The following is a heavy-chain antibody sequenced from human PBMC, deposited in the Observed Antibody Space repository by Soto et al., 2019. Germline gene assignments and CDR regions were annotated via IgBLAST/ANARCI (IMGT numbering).Heavy chain of an antibody. CDR1: GYTFTSYG. CDR3: ARPRITMVRGGIPKPLWFDP. V-gene: IGHV1-18*01. Sequence: ASVKVSCKASGYTFTSYGISWVRQAPGQGLEWMGWISAYNGNTNYAQKLQGRVTMTTDTSTSTAYMELRSLRSDDTAVYYCARPRITMVRGGIPKPLWFDPWGQGTLVTVSS. D-gene: IGHD3-10*01. CDR2: ISAYNGNT. J-gene: IGHJ5*02.